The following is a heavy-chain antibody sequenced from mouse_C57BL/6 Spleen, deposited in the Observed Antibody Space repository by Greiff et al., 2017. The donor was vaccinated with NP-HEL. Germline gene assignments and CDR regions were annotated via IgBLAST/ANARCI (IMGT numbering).Heavy chain of an antibody. Sequence: EVKVEESGGGLVKPGGSLKLSCAASGFTFSDYGMHWVRQAPEKGLEWVAYISSGSSTIYYADTVKGRFTISRDNAKNTLFLQMTSLRSEDTAMYYCARPLYYPAWFACWGQGTLVTVSA. D-gene: IGHD2-1*01. CDR1: GFTFSDYG. CDR3: ARPLYYPAWFAC. J-gene: IGHJ3*01. CDR2: ISSGSSTI. V-gene: IGHV5-17*01.